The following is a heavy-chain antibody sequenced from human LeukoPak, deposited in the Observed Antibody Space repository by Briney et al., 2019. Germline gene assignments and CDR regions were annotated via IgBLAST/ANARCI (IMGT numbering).Heavy chain of an antibody. CDR3: ARAYCSSTSCSPGVYYMDV. V-gene: IGHV4-4*07. J-gene: IGHJ6*03. Sequence: SETLSLTCTVAGGSISSYYWSWIRQPAGKGLEWIGRIYTSGSTNYNPSLKSRVTISVDKSKNQFSLKLSSVTAADTAVYYCARAYCSSTSCSPGVYYMDVWGKGTTVTVSS. CDR1: GGSISSYY. CDR2: IYTSGST. D-gene: IGHD2-2*01.